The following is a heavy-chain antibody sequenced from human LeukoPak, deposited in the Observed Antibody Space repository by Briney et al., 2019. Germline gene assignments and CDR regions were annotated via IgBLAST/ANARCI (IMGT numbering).Heavy chain of an antibody. Sequence: ASVTVSCTASGGTFSSYAISWVRQAPGQGLEWMGGIIPIFGTANYAQKFQGRVTITADESTSTAYMELSSLRSEDTAVYYCARASGYYYPYLFDYWGQGTLVTVSS. CDR1: GGTFSSYA. CDR2: IIPIFGTA. V-gene: IGHV1-69*13. D-gene: IGHD3-22*01. CDR3: ARASGYYYPYLFDY. J-gene: IGHJ4*02.